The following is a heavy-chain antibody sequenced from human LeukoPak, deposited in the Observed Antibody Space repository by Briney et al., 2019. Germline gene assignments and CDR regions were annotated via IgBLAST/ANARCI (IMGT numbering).Heavy chain of an antibody. J-gene: IGHJ5*02. CDR2: ISAYNGNT. Sequence: ASVKVSCKASGYTFTSYGISWVRQAPGQGLEWMGWISAYNGNTNYAQKLQGRVTMTTDTSTSTAYMELRSLRSDDTAVYYCARTLKEITSDTGWFDPWGQGTLVTVSS. CDR3: ARTLKEITSDTGWFDP. CDR1: GYTFTSYG. V-gene: IGHV1-18*01. D-gene: IGHD1-14*01.